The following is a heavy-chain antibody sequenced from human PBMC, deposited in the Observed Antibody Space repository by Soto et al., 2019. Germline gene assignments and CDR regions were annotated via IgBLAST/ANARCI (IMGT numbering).Heavy chain of an antibody. D-gene: IGHD6-13*01. V-gene: IGHV1-8*02. J-gene: IGHJ6*02. CDR2: MNPINGAT. CDR1: GYDFTAYD. Sequence: SSVKVSCKASGYDFTAYDINWVRQASGQGLEWMGWMNPINGATGSARRFQGRVSMTRNTATGTAYLELTSLRSDDSAVYYCGRGPSPRAPAGGTPYYYAMDVWGQGPPVTVSS. CDR3: GRGPSPRAPAGGTPYYYAMDV.